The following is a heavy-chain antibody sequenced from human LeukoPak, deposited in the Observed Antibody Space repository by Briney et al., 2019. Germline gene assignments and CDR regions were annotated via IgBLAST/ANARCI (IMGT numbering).Heavy chain of an antibody. V-gene: IGHV4-59*12. D-gene: IGHD3-22*01. CDR3: ARSPRYYDSSGPPTGAFDI. Sequence: KSSETLSLTCTVSGGSISSYYWSWIRQPPGKGLEWIGYIYYSGSTYYNPSLKSRVTISVDRSKNQFSLKLSSVTAADTAVYYCARSPRYYDSSGPPTGAFDIWGPRDNGHRLF. J-gene: IGHJ3*02. CDR2: IYYSGST. CDR1: GGSISSYY.